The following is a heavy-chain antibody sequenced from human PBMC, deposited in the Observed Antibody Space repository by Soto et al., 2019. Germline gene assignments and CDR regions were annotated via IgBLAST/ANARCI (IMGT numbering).Heavy chain of an antibody. CDR3: ARATFVPTGYSSGWKGFDY. CDR1: GGSISSYY. J-gene: IGHJ4*02. D-gene: IGHD6-19*01. Sequence: PSETLSLTCTVSGGSISSYYWSWIRQPPGKGLEWIGYIYYSGSTNYNPSLKSRVTISVDTSKNQFSLKLSSVTAADTALYYCARATFVPTGYSSGWKGFDYWGQGTLVTVSS. V-gene: IGHV4-59*01. CDR2: IYYSGST.